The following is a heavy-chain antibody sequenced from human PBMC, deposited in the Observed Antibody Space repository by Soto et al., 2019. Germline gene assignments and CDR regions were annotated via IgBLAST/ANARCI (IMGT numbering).Heavy chain of an antibody. CDR1: GSPVIDFD. Sequence: VKVCCKASGSPVIDFDINWLRQASGQGPEWMGWMNAKSGDTFFPQRFQGKFNMTWDTSVSTAYKEVGSLTSGDTAIYYCARGKPFNYAGFDVWGQGTTVTVPS. V-gene: IGHV1-8*01. D-gene: IGHD4-4*01. CDR3: ARGKPFNYAGFDV. CDR2: MNAKSGDT. J-gene: IGHJ6*02.